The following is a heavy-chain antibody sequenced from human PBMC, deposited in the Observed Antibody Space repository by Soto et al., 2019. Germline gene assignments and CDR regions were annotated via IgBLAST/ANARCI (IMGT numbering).Heavy chain of an antibody. J-gene: IGHJ4*02. CDR2: ISGSGGST. V-gene: IGHV3-23*01. CDR3: ATQPYVDTAMVSFDY. CDR1: GFTFSSYA. Sequence: GGSLRLSCAASGFTFSSYAMSWVRQAPGKGLEWVSAISGSGGSTYYADSVKGRFTISRDNSKNTLYLQMISLRAEDTAVYYCATQPYVDTAMVSFDYWGQGTLVTVSS. D-gene: IGHD5-18*01.